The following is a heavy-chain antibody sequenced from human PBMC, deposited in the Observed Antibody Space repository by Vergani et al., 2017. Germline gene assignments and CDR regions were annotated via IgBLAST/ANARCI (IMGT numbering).Heavy chain of an antibody. Sequence: QLQLQESGPGLVKPSATLSLTCSVSGASIRSSNYYWGWIRQPPGKGLEWIASIYYSWSTYYNPSLKSPVTISVDTSKNQFSLKLSSVTAADTAVYFCARHSTVEWLVKLGWIDPWGQGILVTVSS. CDR1: GASIRSSNYY. CDR2: IYYSWST. D-gene: IGHD6-19*01. V-gene: IGHV4-39*01. CDR3: ARHSTVEWLVKLGWIDP. J-gene: IGHJ5*02.